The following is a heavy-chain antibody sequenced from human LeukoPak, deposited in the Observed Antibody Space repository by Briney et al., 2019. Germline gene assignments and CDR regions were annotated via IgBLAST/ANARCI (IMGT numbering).Heavy chain of an antibody. Sequence: SETLSLTCTASGCTISSYYWSWIRQPAGKGLEWSGRIYTSGSTNYNPSLKRRVTMSVDTSKNQFSLKLRFVPAADTAVYYCARVRCSGGSCPYYYYYYMAVWGKGTTVTVS. J-gene: IGHJ6*03. CDR3: ARVRCSGGSCPYYYYYYMAV. CDR1: GCTISSYY. D-gene: IGHD2-15*01. V-gene: IGHV4-4*07. CDR2: IYTSGST.